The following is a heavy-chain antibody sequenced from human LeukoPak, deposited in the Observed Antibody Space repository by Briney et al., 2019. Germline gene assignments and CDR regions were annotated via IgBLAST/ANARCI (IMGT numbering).Heavy chain of an antibody. CDR3: ARDYYGSGSYYNRGFDY. CDR1: GFTFSSYW. Sequence: PGGSLRLSCAASGFTFSSYWTSWVRQAPGKGLEWVANIKQDGSEKYYVDSVKGRFTISRDNAKNSLYLQMNSLRAEDTAVYYCARDYYGSGSYYNRGFDYWGQGTLVTVSS. V-gene: IGHV3-7*03. D-gene: IGHD3-10*01. J-gene: IGHJ4*02. CDR2: IKQDGSEK.